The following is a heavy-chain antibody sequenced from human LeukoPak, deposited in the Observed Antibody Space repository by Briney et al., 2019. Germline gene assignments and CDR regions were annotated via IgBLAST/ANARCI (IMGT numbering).Heavy chain of an antibody. CDR3: ASSSSWSGFDY. J-gene: IGHJ4*02. CDR1: GGSFSGYD. CDR2: INHSGST. V-gene: IGHV4-34*01. Sequence: SETLSLTCAVYGGSFSGYDWSWIRQPPGKGLEWIGEINHSGSTNYNPSLKSRVTISVDTSKNQFSLKLSSVTAADTAVYYCASSSSWSGFDYWGQGTLVTVSS. D-gene: IGHD6-13*01.